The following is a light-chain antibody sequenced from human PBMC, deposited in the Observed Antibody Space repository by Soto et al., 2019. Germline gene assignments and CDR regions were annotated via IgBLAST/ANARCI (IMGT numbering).Light chain of an antibody. Sequence: QSALTQPASVSGSPGQSIAMSCTGTSSDFGGYNYVSWHQQHPGKAPKVLISVVSNRPSGVSNRLSGSKSGNTASLTISGLQAEDEADYYCSSYRSGGTFVFGSGTKLTVL. CDR2: VVS. CDR3: SSYRSGGTFV. CDR1: SSDFGGYNY. J-gene: IGLJ1*01. V-gene: IGLV2-14*01.